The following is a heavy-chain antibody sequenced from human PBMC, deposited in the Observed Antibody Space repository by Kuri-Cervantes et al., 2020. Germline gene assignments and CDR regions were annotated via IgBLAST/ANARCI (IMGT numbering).Heavy chain of an antibody. Sequence: GESLKISCAASGFTVSSNYMSWVRQAPGKGLEWVAVISYDGSNKYYADSVKGRFTISRDNSKNTLYLQMNSLRAEDTAVYYCAKGGVILDYWGQGTLVTVSS. CDR3: AKGGVILDY. D-gene: IGHD2-21*01. V-gene: IGHV3-30*18. J-gene: IGHJ4*02. CDR2: ISYDGSNK. CDR1: GFTVSSNY.